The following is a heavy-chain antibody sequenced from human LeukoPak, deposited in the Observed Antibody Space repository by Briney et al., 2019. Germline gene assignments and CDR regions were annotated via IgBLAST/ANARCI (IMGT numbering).Heavy chain of an antibody. Sequence: ASVKVSCKASGYTFTSYYMHWVRQAPGQGLEWMGIINPSGGSTSYAQKFQGRVTMTRDTSTRTVYMDLSSLRSEDTAVYYCARDSDYGGNSYGMDVWGQGTTVTVSS. CDR3: ARDSDYGGNSYGMDV. J-gene: IGHJ6*02. D-gene: IGHD4-23*01. CDR2: INPSGGST. CDR1: GYTFTSYY. V-gene: IGHV1-46*01.